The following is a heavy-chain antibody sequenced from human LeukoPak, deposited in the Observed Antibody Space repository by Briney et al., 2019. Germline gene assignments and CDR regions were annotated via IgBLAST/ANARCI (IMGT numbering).Heavy chain of an antibody. CDR1: GGSISSDVHY. D-gene: IGHD1-26*01. CDR2: LLYNGNT. V-gene: IGHV4-39*01. CDR3: TRRGSGNDGTYAGMDV. J-gene: IGHJ6*02. Sequence: SETLSLTCTVAGGSISSDVHYWDWIRQAPGNGLEWIGSLLYNGNTWYNPSLESRVTISVDTSENQFSLRLTSVNAADTALYFCTRRGSGNDGTYAGMDVWGPGTSVTVSS.